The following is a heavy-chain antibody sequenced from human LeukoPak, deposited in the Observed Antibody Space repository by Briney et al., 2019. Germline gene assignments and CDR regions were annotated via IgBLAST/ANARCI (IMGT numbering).Heavy chain of an antibody. D-gene: IGHD1-7*01. CDR1: GGSISSYY. V-gene: IGHV4-59*12. Sequence: PSETLSLTCTVSGGSISSYYWSWIRQLPGKGLEWIGYIYYSGSTNYNPSLKSRVTISVDTSKNQSSLKLSSVTAADTAVYYCARDETGTTAQATYNWFDPWGQGTLVTVSS. CDR2: IYYSGST. J-gene: IGHJ5*02. CDR3: ARDETGTTAQATYNWFDP.